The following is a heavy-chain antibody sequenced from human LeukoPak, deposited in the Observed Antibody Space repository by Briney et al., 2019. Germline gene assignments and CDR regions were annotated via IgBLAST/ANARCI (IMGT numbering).Heavy chain of an antibody. CDR1: GGSFSGYY. Sequence: SETLSLTCAVYGGSFSGYYWSWIRQPPGKGLEWIGEINHSGSTNYNPSLRSRVTISVDTSKNQFSLKLSSVTAADTAVYYCARGLDYYGSGSYLKHWGQGTLVTVSS. CDR2: INHSGST. D-gene: IGHD3-10*01. J-gene: IGHJ4*02. CDR3: ARGLDYYGSGSYLKH. V-gene: IGHV4-34*01.